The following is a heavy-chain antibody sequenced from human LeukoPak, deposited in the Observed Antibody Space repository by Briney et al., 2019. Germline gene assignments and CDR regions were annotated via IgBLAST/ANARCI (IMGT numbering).Heavy chain of an antibody. V-gene: IGHV7-4-1*02. CDR1: GYTFTSYY. CDR2: TNTNTGNP. J-gene: IGHJ4*02. CDR3: ARENRYGEND. D-gene: IGHD5-18*01. Sequence: ASVKVSCKASGYTFTSYYMHWVRQAPGQGLEWMGWTNTNTGNPTYAQGFTGRFVFSLDTSVSTAYLQISSLKAEDTAVYYCARENRYGENDWGQGTLVTVSS.